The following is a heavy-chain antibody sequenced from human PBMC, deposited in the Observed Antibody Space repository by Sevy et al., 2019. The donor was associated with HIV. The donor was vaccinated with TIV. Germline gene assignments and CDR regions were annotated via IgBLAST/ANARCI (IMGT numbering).Heavy chain of an antibody. CDR2: IRSETGGGTT. CDR3: AIDHRRDGMIVVPFEK. J-gene: IGHJ4*02. D-gene: IGHD3-22*01. V-gene: IGHV3-15*01. Sequence: GGSLRLSCAASGLSFSNAWMAWVRQAPGKGLEWVVRIRSETGGGTTDFAAFAKGQFTISRDDPKNMLYLQMNSLKTEDTAVYYCAIDHRRDGMIVVPFEKWGLGTLVTVSS. CDR1: GLSFSNAW.